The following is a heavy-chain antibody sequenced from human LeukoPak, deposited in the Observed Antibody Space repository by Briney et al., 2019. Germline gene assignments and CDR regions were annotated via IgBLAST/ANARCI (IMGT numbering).Heavy chain of an antibody. J-gene: IGHJ4*02. CDR3: AKALPEYYYDSSGYFDY. CDR2: ISYDGSNK. Sequence: GGSLRLSCAASGFTFSGYGMHWVRQAPGKGLEWVAVISYDGSNKYYADSVKGRFTISRDNSKNTLYLQMNSLRAEDTAVYYCAKALPEYYYDSSGYFDYWGQGTLVTVSS. V-gene: IGHV3-30*18. D-gene: IGHD3-22*01. CDR1: GFTFSGYG.